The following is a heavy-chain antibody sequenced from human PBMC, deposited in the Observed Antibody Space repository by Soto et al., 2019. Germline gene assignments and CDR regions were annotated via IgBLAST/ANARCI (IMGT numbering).Heavy chain of an antibody. CDR2: ISSSSSYI. J-gene: IGHJ6*02. CDR3: AREGLYCGGDCYPDYYGMDV. CDR1: GFTFSSYS. Sequence: VQLVESGGGLVKPGGSLRLSCAASGFTFSSYSMNWVRQAPGKGLEWVSSISSSSSYIYYADSVKGRFTISRDNAKNSLYLQMNSLRAEDTAVYYCAREGLYCGGDCYPDYYGMDVWGQGTTVTVSS. D-gene: IGHD2-21*02. V-gene: IGHV3-21*01.